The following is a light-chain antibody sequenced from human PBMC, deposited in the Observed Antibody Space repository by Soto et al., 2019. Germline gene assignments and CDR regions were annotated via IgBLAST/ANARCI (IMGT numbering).Light chain of an antibody. Sequence: EIFLTQSPDTLSLSPGERATLSCRATQSVTNYIAWYQQKPGQAPRLLIYDASNRATGIPARFSGSGSGTDFTLTISSLEPEDFAVYYCQQRSNLITFGQGTRLDIK. CDR3: QQRSNLIT. J-gene: IGKJ5*01. V-gene: IGKV3-11*01. CDR2: DAS. CDR1: QSVTNY.